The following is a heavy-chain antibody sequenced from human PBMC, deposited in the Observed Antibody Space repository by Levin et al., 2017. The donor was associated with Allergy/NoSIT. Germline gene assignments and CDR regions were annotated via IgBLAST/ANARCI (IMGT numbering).Heavy chain of an antibody. Sequence: SETLSLTCTVSGGSISSYYWSWIRQPPGKGLEWIGYIYYSGSTNYNPSLKSRVTISVDTSKNQFSLKLSSVTAADTAVYYCARSFTFGGVIADWGQGTLVTVSS. D-gene: IGHD3-16*02. J-gene: IGHJ4*02. CDR1: GGSISSYY. CDR3: ARSFTFGGVIAD. V-gene: IGHV4-59*01. CDR2: IYYSGST.